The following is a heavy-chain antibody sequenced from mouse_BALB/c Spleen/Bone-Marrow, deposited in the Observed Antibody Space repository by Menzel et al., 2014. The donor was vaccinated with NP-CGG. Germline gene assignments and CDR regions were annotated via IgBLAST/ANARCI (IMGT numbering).Heavy chain of an antibody. CDR2: ISSGSTAI. J-gene: IGHJ1*01. CDR1: GFTFSSFG. V-gene: IGHV5-17*02. D-gene: IGHD4-1*01. CDR3: ARGGNWDDFDA. Sequence: EVHLVESGGGLVQPGGSRKLSCAASGFTFSSFGMHWVRQAPEKGLEWVAYISSGSTAICYADTVKGRFTISRDNPKNTLFLQMSSLRSEDTAMYYCARGGNWDDFDAWGAGTTVTVSS.